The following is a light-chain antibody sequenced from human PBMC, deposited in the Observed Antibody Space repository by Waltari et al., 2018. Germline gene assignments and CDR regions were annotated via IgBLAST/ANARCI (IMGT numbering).Light chain of an antibody. V-gene: IGLV1-44*01. CDR1: SSNIGSNT. J-gene: IGLJ2*01. CDR3: AAWDDSLNGPV. CDR2: SNN. Sequence: QSVLTQPPSASGTPGQRVTISCSGSSSNIGSNTVNWYQQLPGTAPNLLIYSNNQRPSGVADRFSGSKSGTSAALAISGLQSEDEAEYYCAAWDDSLNGPVVGGGTKLTVL.